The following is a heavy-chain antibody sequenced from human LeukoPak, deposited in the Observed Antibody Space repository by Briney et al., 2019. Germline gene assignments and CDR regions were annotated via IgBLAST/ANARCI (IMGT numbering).Heavy chain of an antibody. V-gene: IGHV3-53*05. CDR3: ARDRAATQHWVEYDT. J-gene: IGHJ5*02. D-gene: IGHD7-27*01. Sequence: GGSLRLSCAASEFLVSNYYMSWVRQAPGKGLEWVSLIRDAGETFCIDSVKGRFTISRDDSKNTVYLQMKRLRAEDTAVYFCARDRAATQHWVEYDTWGQGTLVTVSS. CDR2: IRDAGET. CDR1: EFLVSNYY.